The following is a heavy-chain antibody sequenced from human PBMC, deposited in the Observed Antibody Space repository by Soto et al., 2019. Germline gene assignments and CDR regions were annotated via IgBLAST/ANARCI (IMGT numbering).Heavy chain of an antibody. Sequence: SETLSLSCTVSVCSISSYDLSWIRQPPGKGLEWIGYIYYSGSTNYNPSLKSRVTISVDTSKNQFSLKLSSVTAADTAVYYCARARWYDAFDVWGQGTVVTVSS. V-gene: IGHV4-59*01. J-gene: IGHJ3*01. CDR3: ARARWYDAFDV. CDR1: VCSISSYD. CDR2: IYYSGST. D-gene: IGHD2-15*01.